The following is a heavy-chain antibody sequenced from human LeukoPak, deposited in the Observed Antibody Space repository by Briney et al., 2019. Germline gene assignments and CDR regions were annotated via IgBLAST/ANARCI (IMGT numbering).Heavy chain of an antibody. D-gene: IGHD3-22*01. CDR3: ARASYYDRHRHFDL. CDR2: IYHSGTI. V-gene: IGHV4-31*03. CDR1: GGSITSTVYY. Sequence: PSETLSLTCTVVGGSITSTVYYWTWIRQVQGRGLEWIGYIYHSGTIFYNPSLGSRLTMSVDTSKYQFSLNLNFVTAADTAVYYYARASYYDRHRHFDLWGRGTLVTVSS. J-gene: IGHJ2*01.